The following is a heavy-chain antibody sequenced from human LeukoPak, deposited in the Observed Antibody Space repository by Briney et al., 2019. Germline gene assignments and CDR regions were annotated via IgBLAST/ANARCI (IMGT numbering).Heavy chain of an antibody. CDR2: IKEDGSWK. CDR1: GFTFSSSW. D-gene: IGHD6-19*01. CDR3: ARDRGWYHADS. J-gene: IGHJ4*02. V-gene: IGHV3-7*01. Sequence: GGSLRLFCAASGFTFSSSWMGWARQAPGKGLEWVANIKEDGSWKHYAVSVQGRFTISRDNAKNSLYLQMNSLRAEDTAVYYCARDRGWYHADSWGQGTLVTVSS.